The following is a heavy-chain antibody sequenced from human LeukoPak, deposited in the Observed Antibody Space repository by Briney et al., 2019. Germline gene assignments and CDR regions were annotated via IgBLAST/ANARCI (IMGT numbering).Heavy chain of an antibody. D-gene: IGHD4-17*01. J-gene: IGHJ6*03. CDR2: INPNGGGT. V-gene: IGHV1-2*02. Sequence: ASVKVSCKASGYTFTGYYMHWVRQAPGQGLEWMGWINPNGGGTNYAQKFQGRVTMTRDTSISTAYMELSRLRSDDTAVYYCARVYGDYLEDYYYMDVWGKGTTVTVSS. CDR1: GYTFTGYY. CDR3: ARVYGDYLEDYYYMDV.